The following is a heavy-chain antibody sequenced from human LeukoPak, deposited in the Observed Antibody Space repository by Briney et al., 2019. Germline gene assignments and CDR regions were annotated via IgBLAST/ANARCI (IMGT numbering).Heavy chain of an antibody. Sequence: ASVKVSCKASGYTFTGYYMHWVRQAPGQGLEWIGRINPNSGGTNYAQKFQGRVTMTRDTSISTAYMELSRLRSDDTAVYYCAVTWPITGTDYWGQGTLVTVSS. CDR3: AVTWPITGTDY. D-gene: IGHD1-20*01. J-gene: IGHJ4*02. CDR2: INPNSGGT. V-gene: IGHV1-2*06. CDR1: GYTFTGYY.